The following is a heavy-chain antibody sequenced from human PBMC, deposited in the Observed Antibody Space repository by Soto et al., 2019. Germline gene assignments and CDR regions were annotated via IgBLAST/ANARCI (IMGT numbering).Heavy chain of an antibody. V-gene: IGHV4-59*12. D-gene: IGHD2-21*01. CDR1: GRPIAGDY. J-gene: IGHJ5*02. CDR3: ARGGGEFDA. CDR2: IYYTGST. Sequence: PSVTLPLTCTVSGRPIAGDYWGWIRQPPGKALEYIGHIYYTGSTRYNPSLTSRVTISLDTSREQLSLNLRSVSAADTAVYYCARGGGEFDAWGQGTPVTVSS.